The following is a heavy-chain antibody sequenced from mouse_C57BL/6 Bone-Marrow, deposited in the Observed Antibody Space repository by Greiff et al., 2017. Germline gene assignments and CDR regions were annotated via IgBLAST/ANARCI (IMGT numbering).Heavy chain of an antibody. CDR2: INPSSGYT. CDR3: ARYDYDLAWFAY. J-gene: IGHJ3*01. V-gene: IGHV1-7*01. CDR1: GYTFTSYW. D-gene: IGHD2-4*01. Sequence: QVQLQQSGAELAKPGASVKLSCKASGYTFTSYWMHWVKQRPGRGLEWIGYINPSSGYTKSNQKFTDKATLTADKSSSTAYMQLSSLTYEDSAVYYGARYDYDLAWFAYWGQGTLVTVSA.